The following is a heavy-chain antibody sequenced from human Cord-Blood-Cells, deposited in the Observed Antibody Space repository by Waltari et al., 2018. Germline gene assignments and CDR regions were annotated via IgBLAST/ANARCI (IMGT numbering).Heavy chain of an antibody. CDR3: ARDYSSSWYDPDDAFDI. D-gene: IGHD6-13*01. CDR1: VNTFTSYY. V-gene: IGHV1-46*01. J-gene: IGHJ3*02. Sequence: QVQLVQSGAEVKKPGASVKVSCKASVNTFTSYYMLWVRQAHGQGLEWMGIINPSGGSTSYAQKFQGRVTMTRDTSTSTVYMELSSLRSEDTAVYYCARDYSSSWYDPDDAFDIWGQGTMVTVSS. CDR2: INPSGGST.